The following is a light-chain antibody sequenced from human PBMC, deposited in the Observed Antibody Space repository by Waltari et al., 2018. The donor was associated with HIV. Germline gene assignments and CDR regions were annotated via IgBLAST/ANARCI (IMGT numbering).Light chain of an antibody. CDR1: RTISNN. Sequence: EAVMTQSPATLSVSPGERVTLSCRASRTISNNLAWYQQKPGRAPRLLIYGASTRATGIPARFSGSGSGTEFTLTISSLQSEDFAVYYCQQYNNWPLAFGPGTKVEIK. J-gene: IGKJ1*01. V-gene: IGKV3-15*01. CDR2: GAS. CDR3: QQYNNWPLA.